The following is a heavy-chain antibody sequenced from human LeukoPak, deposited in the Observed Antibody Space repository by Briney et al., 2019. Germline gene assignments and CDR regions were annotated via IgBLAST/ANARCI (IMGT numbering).Heavy chain of an antibody. D-gene: IGHD3-10*01. CDR1: GYTFTGYY. CDR2: INPNSGGT. V-gene: IGHV1-2*02. Sequence: GASVKVSCKASGYTFTGYYMHWVRQAPGQGLEWMGWINPNSGGTNYAQKFQGRVTMTRDTSISTAYMELSRLRSDDTAVYYCARGFGLLWFGDDAFDIWGQGTMVTVSS. J-gene: IGHJ3*02. CDR3: ARGFGLLWFGDDAFDI.